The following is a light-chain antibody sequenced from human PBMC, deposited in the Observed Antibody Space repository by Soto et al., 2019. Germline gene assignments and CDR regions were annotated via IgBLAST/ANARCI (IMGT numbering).Light chain of an antibody. CDR1: QSVSNN. CDR3: QQYNKWPLT. J-gene: IGKJ4*01. V-gene: IGKV3-15*01. CDR2: FAS. Sequence: EIVMTQSPATLSVSPGERATLSCRASQSVSNNLAWYQQKPGQAPRLLIYFASTRATGTPARFSGSGSGTEFTLTISSLQSEDIAVYYCQQYNKWPLTFGGGTKVE.